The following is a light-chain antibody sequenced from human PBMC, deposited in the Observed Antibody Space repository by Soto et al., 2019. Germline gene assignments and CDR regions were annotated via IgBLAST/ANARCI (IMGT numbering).Light chain of an antibody. CDR2: GAS. V-gene: IGKV3-20*01. Sequence: EIVLTQSPGTLSLSPGERATLSCRASQSVSSSYLAWYQQKPGQAPRLLIYGASSRAPGIPDRFSGSGSGSDFTLTISRLEPEDFAVYYCQQYGSSRWAFVRGTKVEIK. CDR3: QQYGSSRWA. CDR1: QSVSSSY. J-gene: IGKJ1*01.